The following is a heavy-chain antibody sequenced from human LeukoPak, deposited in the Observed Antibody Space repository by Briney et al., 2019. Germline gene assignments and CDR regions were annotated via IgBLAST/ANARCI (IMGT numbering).Heavy chain of an antibody. J-gene: IGHJ4*02. CDR2: FFYSGST. Sequence: SETLSLTCTVSGGSISSNYYWGWIRQPPGKGLEWIVSFFYSGSTYYNASLKSRVTISVDTSKNQFSLRLTSVTAADTAVYYCARARGRYIDFLDYWGQGTLITVSS. D-gene: IGHD3-9*01. V-gene: IGHV4-39*02. CDR1: GGSISSNYY. CDR3: ARARGRYIDFLDY.